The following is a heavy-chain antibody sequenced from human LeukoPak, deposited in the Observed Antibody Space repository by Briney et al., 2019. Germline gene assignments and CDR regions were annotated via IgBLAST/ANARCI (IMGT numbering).Heavy chain of an antibody. D-gene: IGHD3-9*01. V-gene: IGHV4-61*02. J-gene: IGHJ4*02. Sequence: PSETLSLTCTVSGGSISSGSYYWSWIRQPAGKGLEWIGRIYTSGSTNYNPSLKSRVTISVDTSKNQFSLKLSSVTAADTAVYYCARALDILTGSEFDYWGQGTLVTVSS. CDR2: IYTSGST. CDR3: ARALDILTGSEFDY. CDR1: GGSISSGSYY.